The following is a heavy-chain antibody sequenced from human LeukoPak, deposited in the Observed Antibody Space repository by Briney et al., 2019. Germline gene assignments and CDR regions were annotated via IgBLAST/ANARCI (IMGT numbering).Heavy chain of an antibody. CDR3: ARQKGYCYGGNCYRYWFFDL. D-gene: IGHD2-15*01. CDR2: MDYSRST. V-gene: IGHV4-39*01. Sequence: SETLSLTCTVSGGSISSYTYYWGWIRQPPGKGLEWIGSMDYSRSTYYNPSRKVRVTISVDTSKTQFSLTLSSVTAADPAVYYCARQKGYCYGGNCYRYWFFDLWGRGTLVTVSS. J-gene: IGHJ2*01. CDR1: GGSISSYTYY.